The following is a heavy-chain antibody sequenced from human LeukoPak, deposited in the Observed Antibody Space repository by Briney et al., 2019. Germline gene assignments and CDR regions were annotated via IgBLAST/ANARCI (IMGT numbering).Heavy chain of an antibody. CDR2: IYYSGST. D-gene: IGHD3-10*01. Sequence: SETLSLTCTVSGGSISSGSYYWGWIRQPPGKGLEWIGSIYYSGSTYYNPSLKSRVTISVDTSKNQFSLKLSSVTAADTAVYYCARDRVFDYWGQGTLVTVSS. J-gene: IGHJ4*02. V-gene: IGHV4-39*02. CDR1: GGSISSGSYY. CDR3: ARDRVFDY.